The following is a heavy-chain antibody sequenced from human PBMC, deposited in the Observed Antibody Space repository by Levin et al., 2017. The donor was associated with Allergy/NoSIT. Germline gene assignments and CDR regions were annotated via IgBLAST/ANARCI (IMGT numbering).Heavy chain of an antibody. V-gene: IGHV1-46*01. CDR2: IDPSGTYT. CDR1: GDTLTNHY. D-gene: IGHD1-14*01. J-gene: IGHJ4*02. Sequence: GASVKVSCTASGDTLTNHYVHWVRQAPGQGLEWMGVIDPSGTYTNYAQKFQGRVSVSRDESTSTVYMEPTSLRSEDTAVYFCATEVPRTSFCDYWGQGTLVIVSS. CDR3: ATEVPRTSFCDY.